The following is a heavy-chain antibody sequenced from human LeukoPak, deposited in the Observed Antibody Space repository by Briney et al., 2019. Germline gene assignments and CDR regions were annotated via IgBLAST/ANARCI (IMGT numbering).Heavy chain of an antibody. CDR3: AKAGLRYFDWSEAIDY. CDR1: GFTFSSYA. CDR2: ISGSGGST. V-gene: IGHV3-23*01. Sequence: GGSLRLSCAAPGFTFSSYAMSWVRQAPGKGLEWVSAISGSGGSTYYADSVKGRFTISRDNSKNTLYLQMNSLRAEDTAVYYCAKAGLRYFDWSEAIDYWGQGTLVTVSS. D-gene: IGHD3-9*01. J-gene: IGHJ4*02.